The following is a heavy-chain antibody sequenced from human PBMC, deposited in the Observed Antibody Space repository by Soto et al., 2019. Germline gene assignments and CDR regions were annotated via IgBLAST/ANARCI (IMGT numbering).Heavy chain of an antibody. CDR3: ARGLDIVVFDP. V-gene: IGHV4-39*01. D-gene: IGHD2-2*03. CDR2: IYYIGST. Sequence: QLQLQESGPGLVKPSETLSLTCTFSGGSISSSSDYWGWIRQPPGKGLEWIGSIYYIGSTYYNPSLKSRVTISVDTSKNQFSLKLSSVTAADTAVYYCARGLDIVVFDPWGQGTLVTVSS. J-gene: IGHJ5*02. CDR1: GGSISSSSDY.